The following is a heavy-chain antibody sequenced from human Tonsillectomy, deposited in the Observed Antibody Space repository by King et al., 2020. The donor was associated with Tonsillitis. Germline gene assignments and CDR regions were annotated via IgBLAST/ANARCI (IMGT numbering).Heavy chain of an antibody. D-gene: IGHD6-19*01. J-gene: IGHJ4*02. CDR3: ATNAAGTDY. V-gene: IGHV3-30*04. CDR1: GFTFSSYA. Sequence: VQLVESGGGVVQPGRSLRLSCAASGFTFSSYAMHWVRQAPGKGLEWVALISYDGTNKYYANSVKGRFTISRDNSKNTLYLQMNSLRAEDTALYYCATNAAGTDYCGQGTLVTVSS. CDR2: ISYDGTNK.